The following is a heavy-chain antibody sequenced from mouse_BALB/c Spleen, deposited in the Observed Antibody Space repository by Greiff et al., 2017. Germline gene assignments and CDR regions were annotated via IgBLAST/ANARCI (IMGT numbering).Heavy chain of an antibody. Sequence: DLVKPGASVTLSCKASGYTFTSYWINWIKQSPGQGLEWIGRIAPGSGSTYYNEMFKGKATLTVDTSSSTAYIQLSSLSSEDSAVYFCARFGYAMDYWGQGTSVTVSS. J-gene: IGHJ4*01. CDR1: GYTFTSYW. V-gene: IGHV1S41*01. CDR2: IAPGSGST. CDR3: ARFGYAMDY.